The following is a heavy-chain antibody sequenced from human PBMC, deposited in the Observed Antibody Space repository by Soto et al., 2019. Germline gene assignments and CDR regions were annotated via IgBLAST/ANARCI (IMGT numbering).Heavy chain of an antibody. J-gene: IGHJ5*02. CDR3: VKSYSSSWYFWFDP. CDR1: GFTFSSYA. CDR2: ISSNGGSI. V-gene: IGHV3-64D*06. D-gene: IGHD6-13*01. Sequence: HPGGSLRLSCSASGFTFSSYAMHWVRQAPGKGLEYVSAISSNGGSIYYADSVKGRFTISRDNSKNTLYLQMSSLRAEDTAVYYCVKSYSSSWYFWFDPWGQGTLVTVSS.